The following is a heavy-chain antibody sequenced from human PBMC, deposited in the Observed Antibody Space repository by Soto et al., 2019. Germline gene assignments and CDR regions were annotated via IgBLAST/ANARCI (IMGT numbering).Heavy chain of an antibody. J-gene: IGHJ3*02. Sequence: QVQLVESGGGVVQPGRSLRLSCAASGFTFSIYGMHWVRHAPGKGLEWVAMISFDGSEKYYTDSVKGRFHISRDSSKNTMYLKMDSLRVEDTAVYYCARDRRLYYSDAFDSWGQGTKVTVS. CDR3: ARDRRLYYSDAFDS. CDR1: GFTFSIYG. CDR2: ISFDGSEK. D-gene: IGHD1-26*01. V-gene: IGHV3-30*03.